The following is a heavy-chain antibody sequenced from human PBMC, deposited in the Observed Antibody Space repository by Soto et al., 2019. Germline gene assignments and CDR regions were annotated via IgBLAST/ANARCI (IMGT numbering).Heavy chain of an antibody. J-gene: IGHJ3*02. Sequence: QVQLQESGPGLVKPSETLSLTCTVSGGSISSYYWSWIRQPPGKGLEWIGYIYYSGSTNYNPSLKSRVTISVDTSKNQFSLKLSSVTAADTAVYYCARTGEHDYGDYLTYAFDIWGQGTMVTVSS. CDR2: IYYSGST. CDR3: ARTGEHDYGDYLTYAFDI. D-gene: IGHD4-17*01. V-gene: IGHV4-59*01. CDR1: GGSISSYY.